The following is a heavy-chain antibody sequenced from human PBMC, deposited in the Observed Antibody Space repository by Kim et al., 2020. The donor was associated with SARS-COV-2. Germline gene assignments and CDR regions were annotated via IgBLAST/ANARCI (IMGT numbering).Heavy chain of an antibody. CDR3: AKVSNWNAFDY. J-gene: IGHJ4*02. Sequence: YADSEKARLTISRDNSKNTLYLQMNSLRAEDTAIFYCAKVSNWNAFDYWGQGTLLTVSS. V-gene: IGHV3-23*03. D-gene: IGHD1-20*01.